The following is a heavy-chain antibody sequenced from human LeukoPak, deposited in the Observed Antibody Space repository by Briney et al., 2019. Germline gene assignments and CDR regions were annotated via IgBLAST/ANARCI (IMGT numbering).Heavy chain of an antibody. Sequence: SETLSLTCAVSGGSISTNNWWSWVRQSPGQGLEWIGEMYHSGGTNYNPSLKSRVTISVDKSKNQFFLKLNSVTAADTAVYYCAKSNGYGLVDIWGQGTMVTVSS. CDR2: MYHSGGT. D-gene: IGHD3-10*01. V-gene: IGHV4-4*02. CDR3: AKSNGYGLVDI. J-gene: IGHJ3*02. CDR1: GGSISTNNW.